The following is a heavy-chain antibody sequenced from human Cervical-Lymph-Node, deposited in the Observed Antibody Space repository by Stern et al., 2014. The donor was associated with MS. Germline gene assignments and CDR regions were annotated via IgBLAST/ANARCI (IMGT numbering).Heavy chain of an antibody. V-gene: IGHV4-39*01. J-gene: IGHJ4*02. CDR1: GASISGSSPYY. CDR3: ARNGPWGQWLPTGPFDS. Sequence: QVQLQESGPGLVKPSETLSLTCTVSGASISGSSPYYWGWIRQPPGKGLAWIGRISYRGHPPYTPPLKGRVPISVDPPKNQFPRNRGSVTAADTTVYYCARNGPWGQWLPTGPFDSWGQGALVTVSS. D-gene: IGHD6-19*01. CDR2: ISYRGHP.